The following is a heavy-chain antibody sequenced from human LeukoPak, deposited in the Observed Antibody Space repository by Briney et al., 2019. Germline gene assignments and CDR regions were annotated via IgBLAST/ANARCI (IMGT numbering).Heavy chain of an antibody. V-gene: IGHV1-8*03. Sequence: ASVKVSCKASGYTFTSYDINWVRQATGQGLEWMGWMNPNSGNTGYAQKFQGRVTITRNTSISTAYMELSSLRSEDTAVYYCARELTIFGVVKGNTWGQGTLVTVSS. D-gene: IGHD3-3*01. CDR1: GYTFTSYD. J-gene: IGHJ5*02. CDR3: ARELTIFGVVKGNT. CDR2: MNPNSGNT.